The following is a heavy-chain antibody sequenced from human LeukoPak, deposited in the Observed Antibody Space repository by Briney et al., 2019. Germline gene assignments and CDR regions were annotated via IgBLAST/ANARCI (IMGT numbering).Heavy chain of an antibody. CDR1: ADSITSVY. V-gene: IGHV4-4*09. D-gene: IGHD5-18*01. Sequence: SETLSLTCTVSADSITSVYWSWIRQPPGKGLEVIGYTYVGGDTNYNPSLKSRVTMSLDTSKHQVSPKMTSVTAADTAVYYCARTARVFDYWGPGILVTVSS. J-gene: IGHJ4*02. CDR3: ARTARVFDY. CDR2: TYVGGDT.